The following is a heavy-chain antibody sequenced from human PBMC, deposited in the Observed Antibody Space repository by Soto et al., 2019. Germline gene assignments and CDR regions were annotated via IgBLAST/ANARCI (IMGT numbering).Heavy chain of an antibody. CDR3: ARDQPSRSSPGVDAFDI. CDR1: GGSISSSNW. Sequence: GALSLTSAVYGGSISSSNWWSWVRQPRGQGLEWIGQIYHSVGTNYNPSLKSRVTISVEKSKNHFSLELSSVTAADTDVYYCARDQPSRSSPGVDAFDIRGQGTMVTVSS. D-gene: IGHD2-2*01. V-gene: IGHV4-4*02. CDR2: IYHSVGT. J-gene: IGHJ3*02.